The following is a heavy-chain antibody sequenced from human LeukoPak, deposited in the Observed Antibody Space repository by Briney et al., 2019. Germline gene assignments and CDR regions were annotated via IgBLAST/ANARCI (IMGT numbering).Heavy chain of an antibody. CDR1: GFTFTTFW. V-gene: IGHV3-7*01. J-gene: IGHJ4*02. CDR2: INQDGSAK. D-gene: IGHD3-10*01. Sequence: GGSLRLSCAASGFTFTTFWMSWVRQAPGKGLEWVANINQDGSAKRYVDSVKGRFTITRDNAKNSLDLQMNSLRVEGTAVYYCARGTGVDYWGQGTLVSVSS. CDR3: ARGTGVDY.